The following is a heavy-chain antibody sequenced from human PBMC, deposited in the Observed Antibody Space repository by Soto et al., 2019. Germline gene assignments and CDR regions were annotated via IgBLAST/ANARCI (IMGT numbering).Heavy chain of an antibody. CDR1: GFTFSRYG. J-gene: IGHJ4*02. CDR3: AKDGIAVAGTGGLDY. Sequence: QVQLVESGGGVVQPGRSLRLSCAASGFTFSRYGMHWVRQAPGKGLEWVAVISYDGSNKYYADSVKGRFTISRDNSKNTLDLQMNSLRAEDTAVYDCAKDGIAVAGTGGLDYWGQGTLVTVSS. CDR2: ISYDGSNK. D-gene: IGHD6-19*01. V-gene: IGHV3-30*18.